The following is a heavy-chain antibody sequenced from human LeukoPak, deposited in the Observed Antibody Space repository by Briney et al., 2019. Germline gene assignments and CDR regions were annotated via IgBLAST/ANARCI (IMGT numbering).Heavy chain of an antibody. CDR3: ARDHVAGDARFDY. D-gene: IGHD2-15*01. CDR2: IIPIFGTA. Sequence: SVKVSCKASGGTFSSYAISWVRQAPGQGLEWMGGIIPIFGTANYAQKFQGRVTMTRDTSTSTVYMELSSLRSEDTAVYYCARDHVAGDARFDYWGQGTLVTVSS. V-gene: IGHV1-69*05. J-gene: IGHJ4*02. CDR1: GGTFSSYA.